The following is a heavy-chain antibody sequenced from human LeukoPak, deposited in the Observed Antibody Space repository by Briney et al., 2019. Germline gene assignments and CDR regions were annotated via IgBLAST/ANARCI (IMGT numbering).Heavy chain of an antibody. J-gene: IGHJ4*02. Sequence: PGGSLRLSCAASGFTFSSYEMNWVRQAPGKGLEWVSYISSSGSTIYYADSVKGRFTISRDNAKNSLYLQMNSLRAEDTAVYYCASPIVVVRGFDYWGQGTLVTVSS. CDR1: GFTFSSYE. CDR2: ISSSGSTI. D-gene: IGHD2-2*01. CDR3: ASPIVVVRGFDY. V-gene: IGHV3-48*03.